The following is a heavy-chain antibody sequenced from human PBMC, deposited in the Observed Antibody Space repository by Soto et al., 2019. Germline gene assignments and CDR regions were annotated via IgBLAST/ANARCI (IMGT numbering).Heavy chain of an antibody. D-gene: IGHD6-13*01. CDR1: GDSVSSNSAA. V-gene: IGHV6-1*01. CDR2: TYYRSKWYN. CDR3: ARDPYSSSWSHYGMDV. J-gene: IGHJ6*02. Sequence: SQTLSLTCAISGDSVSSNSAAWNWIRQSPSRGLEWLGRTYYRSKWYNDYAVSVKSRITINPDTSKNQFSLQLNSVTPEDTAVHYCARDPYSSSWSHYGMDVWGQGTTVTVSS.